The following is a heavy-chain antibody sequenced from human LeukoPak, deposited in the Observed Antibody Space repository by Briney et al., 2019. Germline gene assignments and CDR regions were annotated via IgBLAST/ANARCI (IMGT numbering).Heavy chain of an antibody. CDR3: ARDAYSSSWYWFDP. D-gene: IGHD6-13*01. CDR1: GGSISSHY. V-gene: IGHV4-59*11. Sequence: SETLSLTCTVSGGSISSHYWSWLRQPPGKGLEWIGYIYYSGSTNYNPSRKSRVTIAVDTSKNQFSLKLSSVTAADTAVYYCARDAYSSSWYWFDPWGQGTLVTVSS. J-gene: IGHJ5*02. CDR2: IYYSGST.